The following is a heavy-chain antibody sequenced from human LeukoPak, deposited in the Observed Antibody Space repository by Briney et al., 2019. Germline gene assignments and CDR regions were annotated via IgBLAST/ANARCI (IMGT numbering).Heavy chain of an antibody. Sequence: GGSLRLSCAASGCNFRTYSMNWVRQAPGMGLQWLSYLSSTSTSIYYADSVKGRFTISRDNAKNSLFLEMNSLRVEDTAVYYCARFHFHGSGSYADGFDIWGQGTPVTVSA. V-gene: IGHV3-48*01. J-gene: IGHJ3*02. CDR3: ARFHFHGSGSYADGFDI. CDR1: GCNFRTYS. CDR2: LSSTSTSI. D-gene: IGHD3-10*01.